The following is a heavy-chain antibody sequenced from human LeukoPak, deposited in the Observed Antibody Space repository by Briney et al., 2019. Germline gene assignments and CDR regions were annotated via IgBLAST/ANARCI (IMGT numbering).Heavy chain of an antibody. CDR2: IYSAGHT. Sequence: GGSLRLSCAASGFSVSSNYMTWVRQAPGKGLEWFSVIYSAGHTYYADSVNGRFTISRDSSKNTLYFQMNSLTDEDTAVYYCARGVGERYFDYWGQGTLVTVSS. D-gene: IGHD3-10*01. J-gene: IGHJ4*02. CDR3: ARGVGERYFDY. CDR1: GFSVSSNY. V-gene: IGHV3-66*01.